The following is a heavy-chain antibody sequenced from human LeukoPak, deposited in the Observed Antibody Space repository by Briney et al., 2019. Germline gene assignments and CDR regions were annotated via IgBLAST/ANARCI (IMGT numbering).Heavy chain of an antibody. D-gene: IGHD6-13*01. Sequence: GGSLRLSCAASGFTFSSYSMNWVRQAPGKGLEWVSSISSSSSYIFYADSMKGRFTISRDNAKNSLYLQMNSLRAEDTAVYYCARDVDQQLARDYYYMDVWGKGTTVTVSS. V-gene: IGHV3-21*01. CDR3: ARDVDQQLARDYYYMDV. J-gene: IGHJ6*03. CDR1: GFTFSSYS. CDR2: ISSSSSYI.